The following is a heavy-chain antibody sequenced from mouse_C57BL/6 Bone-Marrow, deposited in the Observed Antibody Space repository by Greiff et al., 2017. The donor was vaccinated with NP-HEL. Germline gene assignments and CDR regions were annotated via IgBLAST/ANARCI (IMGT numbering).Heavy chain of an antibody. Sequence: QVQLQQSGAELARPGASVKLSCKASGYTFTSYGISWVKQRTGQGLEWIGEIYPRSGNTYYNEKFKGKATLTADKSSSTAYMELRSLTSEDSAVYFCARGYYYGSSYWYFDVWGTGTTGTVAS. V-gene: IGHV1-81*01. J-gene: IGHJ1*03. CDR3: ARGYYYGSSYWYFDV. D-gene: IGHD1-1*01. CDR1: GYTFTSYG. CDR2: IYPRSGNT.